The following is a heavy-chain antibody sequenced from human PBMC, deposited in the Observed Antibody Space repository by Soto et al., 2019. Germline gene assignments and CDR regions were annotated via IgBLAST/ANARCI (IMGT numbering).Heavy chain of an antibody. CDR1: GGSISSSNR. CDR3: ARVGLYDYVWGSYRLFDY. Sequence: SETLCLTCAVSGGSISSSNRWSWVRQPPGKGLEWIGEIYHSGSTNYNPSLKSRVTISVDKSKNQFSLKLSSVTAADTAVYYCARVGLYDYVWGSYRLFDYWGQGTLVTVSS. D-gene: IGHD3-16*02. J-gene: IGHJ4*02. V-gene: IGHV4-4*02. CDR2: IYHSGST.